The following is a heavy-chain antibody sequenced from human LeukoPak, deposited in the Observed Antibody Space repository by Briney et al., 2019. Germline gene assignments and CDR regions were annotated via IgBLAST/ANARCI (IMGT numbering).Heavy chain of an antibody. D-gene: IGHD1-26*01. CDR2: INPNSGGT. V-gene: IGHV1-2*02. CDR1: GYTFTGYY. Sequence: ASVKVSCKASGYTFTGYYMHWVRQAPGQGRDGMGWINPNSGGTKYARKLRGGVTMPRDTSISTDYMDVRRLTSDDKAVYYCASEVGSIPNLNFWGKGTLVTVSS. J-gene: IGHJ4*02. CDR3: ASEVGSIPNLNF.